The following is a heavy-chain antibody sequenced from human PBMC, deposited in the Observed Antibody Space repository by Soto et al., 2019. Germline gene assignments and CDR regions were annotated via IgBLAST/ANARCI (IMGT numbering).Heavy chain of an antibody. J-gene: IGHJ3*01. CDR3: VRDDRWAFDF. CDR1: GFSFSNYA. CDR2: ISIGSGYI. Sequence: EVQLVESGGGLVQPGGSRRVSCAASGFSFSNYAMNWVRQAPGKGLEWVSYISIGSGYIFYADSVKGRFIISRDDAKNSLYMQMNTLRDEDTAVYYCVRDDRWAFDFWGQGTMVTVSS. D-gene: IGHD3-22*01. V-gene: IGHV3-48*02.